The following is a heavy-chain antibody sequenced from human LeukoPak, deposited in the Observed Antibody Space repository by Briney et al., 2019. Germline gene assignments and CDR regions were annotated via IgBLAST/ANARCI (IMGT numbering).Heavy chain of an antibody. CDR1: GYSFTSYW. CDR2: IYPGDSDT. V-gene: IGHV5-51*01. J-gene: IGHJ5*02. CDR3: ARRGGYCSSTSCSYNWFDP. D-gene: IGHD2-2*01. Sequence: GESLKISCKGSGYSFTSYWIGWVRQMPGKGLEWMGIIYPGDSDTRYSPSFQGQVTISADKSISTAYLQWSSLKASDTAMYYCARRGGYCSSTSCSYNWFDPWGQGTLVTVSS.